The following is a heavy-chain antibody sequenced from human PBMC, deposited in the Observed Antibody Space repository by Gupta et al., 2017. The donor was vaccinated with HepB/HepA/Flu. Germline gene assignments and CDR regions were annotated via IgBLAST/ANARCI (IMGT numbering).Heavy chain of an antibody. D-gene: IGHD2-15*01. CDR2: ISYAGE. J-gene: IGHJ4*02. V-gene: IGHV3-23*01. Sequence: EVRLLESVGDLIQPGGSLRLSCVASGFTFSDFAMSWVRQAPGKGLDWGSTISYAGEHYSDAVKGRFTISRDNSKNTVYLEMSSLRAEDTALYHCVKGLFLLDSWGQGTRVTVSS. CDR3: VKGLFLLDS. CDR1: GFTFSDFA.